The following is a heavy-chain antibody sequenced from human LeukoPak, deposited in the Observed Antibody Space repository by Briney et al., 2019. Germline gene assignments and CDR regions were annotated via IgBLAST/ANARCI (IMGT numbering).Heavy chain of an antibody. CDR2: IIPIFGTA. D-gene: IGHD3-22*01. V-gene: IGHV1-69*13. Sequence: ASVTVSCKASGGTFSSYAISWVRQAPGQGLEWMGGIIPIFGTANYAQKFQGRVTITADESTSTAYMELSSLRSEDTAVYYCAGSSGYYLGFDYWGQGTLVTVSS. J-gene: IGHJ4*02. CDR1: GGTFSSYA. CDR3: AGSSGYYLGFDY.